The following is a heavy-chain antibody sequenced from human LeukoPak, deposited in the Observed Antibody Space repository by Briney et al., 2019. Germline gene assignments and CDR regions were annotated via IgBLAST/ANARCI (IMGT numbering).Heavy chain of an antibody. J-gene: IGHJ4*02. CDR2: INPNSGGT. CDR1: GYTFTGYY. V-gene: IGHV1-2*06. D-gene: IGHD6-19*01. Sequence: ASVKVSCKASGYTFTGYYMHWVRQAPGQGLEWMGRINPNSGGTNYAQKFQGRVTMTRDTSISTAYMELSRLRSDDTAVYYCARDKEQRWLVDAFDYWGQGTLVTVSS. CDR3: ARDKEQRWLVDAFDY.